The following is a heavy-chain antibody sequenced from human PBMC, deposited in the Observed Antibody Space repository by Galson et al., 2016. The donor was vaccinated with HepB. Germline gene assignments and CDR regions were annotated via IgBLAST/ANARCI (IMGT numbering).Heavy chain of an antibody. CDR2: ISYDGDTK. CDR1: GFSFGTYA. CDR3: ASDPRQWQRGYNYGFEY. J-gene: IGHJ4*02. V-gene: IGHV3-30*04. D-gene: IGHD5-18*01. Sequence: SLRLSCAASGFSFGTYAIHWVRQAPGKGLEWVAVISYDGDTKYNADSVKGRFTISRDNSKNTLYLQMHRLRFEDTAVYYCASDPRQWQRGYNYGFEYWGQGTLVSVSS.